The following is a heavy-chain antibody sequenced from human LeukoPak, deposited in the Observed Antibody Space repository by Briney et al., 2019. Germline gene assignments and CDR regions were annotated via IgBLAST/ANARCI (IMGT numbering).Heavy chain of an antibody. J-gene: IGHJ6*03. CDR1: GGSISSYY. V-gene: IGHV4-59*01. CDR2: IYYSGST. D-gene: IGHD2-2*01. Sequence: PSETLSLTCTVSGGSISSYYWSWIRQPPGKGLEWIGYIYYSGSTNYNPFLKSRVTISVDTSKNQFSLKLSSVTAADTAVYYCARERPEYCSSTSCPIPYYYYMDVWGKGTTVTVSS. CDR3: ARERPEYCSSTSCPIPYYYYMDV.